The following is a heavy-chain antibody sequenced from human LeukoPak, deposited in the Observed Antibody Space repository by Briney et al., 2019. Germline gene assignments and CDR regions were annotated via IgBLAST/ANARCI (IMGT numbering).Heavy chain of an antibody. J-gene: IGHJ4*02. V-gene: IGHV3-7*03. CDR1: GCKFDDYW. CDR3: ARAGTSIRGIKVY. D-gene: IGHD3-10*01. Sequence: PGGSLRLSCAASGCKFDDYWMNWVRQAPGKGLEWVANIKEDGSEKYYVDSVKGRFTISRDNARNFLYLQMNSLRAEDTAVYYCARAGTSIRGIKVYWGQGTLVTVSS. CDR2: IKEDGSEK.